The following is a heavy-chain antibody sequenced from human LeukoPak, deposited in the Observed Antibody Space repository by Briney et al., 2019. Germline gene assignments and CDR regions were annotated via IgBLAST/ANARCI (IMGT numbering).Heavy chain of an antibody. CDR1: GGTFSSYA. CDR2: IIPIFGTA. D-gene: IGHD4/OR15-4a*01. CDR3: ARVWQSLDYFSWFDP. Sequence: SVKVSCKASGGTFSSYAISWVRQAPGQGLEWMGGIIPIFGTANYAQKFQGRVTITADESTSTAYMELSSLRSEDTAVYYCARVWQSLDYFSWFDPWGQGTLVTVSS. J-gene: IGHJ5*02. V-gene: IGHV1-69*13.